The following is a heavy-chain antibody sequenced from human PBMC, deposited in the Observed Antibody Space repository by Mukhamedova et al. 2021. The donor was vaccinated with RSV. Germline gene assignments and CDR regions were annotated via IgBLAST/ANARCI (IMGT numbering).Heavy chain of an antibody. J-gene: IGHJ6*02. CDR3: ARVAVTAGYHYYGMDV. V-gene: IGHV1-3*01. Sequence: GQRLEWMGWINAGNGNTKYSQKFQGRVTITRDTSASTAYMELSSLRSEDTAVYYCARVAVTAGYHYYGMDVWGQGTTVTVS. D-gene: IGHD2-21*02. CDR2: INAGNGNT.